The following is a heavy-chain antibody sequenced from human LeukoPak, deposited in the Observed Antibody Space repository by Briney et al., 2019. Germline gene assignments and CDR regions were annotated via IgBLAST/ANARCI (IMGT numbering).Heavy chain of an antibody. CDR1: GFTFSSYG. CDR2: IWYDGSNK. V-gene: IGHV3-33*01. Sequence: QSGGSLRLSCAASGFTFSSYGMHWVRQAPGKGLEWVAVIWYDGSNKYHADSVKGRFTISRDNSKNTLYLQMNSLRAEDTAVYYCARGSWDGYSTDAFDIWGQGTMVTVSS. D-gene: IGHD5-24*01. J-gene: IGHJ3*02. CDR3: ARGSWDGYSTDAFDI.